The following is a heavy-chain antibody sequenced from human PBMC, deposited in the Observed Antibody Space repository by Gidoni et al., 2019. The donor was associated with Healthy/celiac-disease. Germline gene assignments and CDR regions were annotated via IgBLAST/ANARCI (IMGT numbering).Heavy chain of an antibody. CDR3: ARDLEYCSGGSCYREYGMDV. D-gene: IGHD2-15*01. Sequence: SCAASGFTFSSYWMSWVRQAPGKGLEWVANIKQDGSEKYYVDSVKGRFTISRDNAKNSLYLQMNSLRAEDTAVYYCARDLEYCSGGSCYREYGMDVWGQGTTVTVSS. CDR2: IKQDGSEK. J-gene: IGHJ6*02. V-gene: IGHV3-7*01. CDR1: GFTFSSYW.